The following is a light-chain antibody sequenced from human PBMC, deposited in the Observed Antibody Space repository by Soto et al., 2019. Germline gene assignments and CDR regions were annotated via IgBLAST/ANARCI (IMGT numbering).Light chain of an antibody. CDR1: QSVSSW. CDR3: QQYDTYPWT. V-gene: IGKV1-5*01. CDR2: DAS. J-gene: IGKJ1*01. Sequence: DIQMTQSPSPLSASSGDRVTITCRASQSVSSWLAWYHQKPGKAPKLLIYDASSLGSGVPSRFSGSGSGTEFTLTISSLQPDDFATYYCQQYDTYPWTFGQGTKVEIK.